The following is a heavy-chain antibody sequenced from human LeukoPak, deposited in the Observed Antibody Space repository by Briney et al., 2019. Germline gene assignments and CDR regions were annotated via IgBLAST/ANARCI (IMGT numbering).Heavy chain of an antibody. V-gene: IGHV5-51*01. CDR2: IYPGDSDT. J-gene: IGHJ5*02. Sequence: GESLKISCKGSGYSFTSYWIGWVRQMPGKGLEWMGIIYPGDSDTRYSPSFQGQVTISADKSISTAYLQWSSLKASDTAMYYCARGYCSSTSCQLPGNWFDPWGQGTLVTVSS. CDR1: GYSFTSYW. CDR3: ARGYCSSTSCQLPGNWFDP. D-gene: IGHD2-2*01.